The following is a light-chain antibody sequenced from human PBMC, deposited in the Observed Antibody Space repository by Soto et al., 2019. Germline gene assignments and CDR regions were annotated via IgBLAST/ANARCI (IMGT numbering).Light chain of an antibody. Sequence: EIVMTQSPATLSVSPGERATLSCRASHGVGNNLAWYQQIPGQAPRLLIYGASTRATGVPARFSGSGSATQFTLTISSLQSEDFAVYYCKQYKEWPPFTFGQGTRLEIK. CDR3: KQYKEWPPFT. J-gene: IGKJ5*01. CDR2: GAS. CDR1: HGVGNN. V-gene: IGKV3-15*01.